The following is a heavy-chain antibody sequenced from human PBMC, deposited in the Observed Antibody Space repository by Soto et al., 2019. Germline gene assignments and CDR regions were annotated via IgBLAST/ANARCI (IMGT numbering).Heavy chain of an antibody. J-gene: IGHJ4*02. Sequence: EVQLVESGGGLVQPGGSLRLSCAASGFNFPFYGMTWVRQAPGKGLEWVASIMGDGREREKYYVDSVKGRFTISRDNAKSSLYLQMSSLRAEDTAIYFCSSDHYGSGALWGQGTPVIVSS. V-gene: IGHV3-7*04. D-gene: IGHD3-10*01. CDR2: IMGDGREREK. CDR3: SSDHYGSGAL. CDR1: GFNFPFYG.